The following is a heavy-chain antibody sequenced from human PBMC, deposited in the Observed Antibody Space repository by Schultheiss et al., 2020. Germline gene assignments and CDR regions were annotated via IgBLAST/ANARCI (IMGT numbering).Heavy chain of an antibody. D-gene: IGHD1-26*01. CDR3: ARATGPNSGSLSFDY. CDR2: IIPIFGIA. CDR1: GGTFSSYA. V-gene: IGHV1-69*17. J-gene: IGHJ4*02. Sequence: SVKVSCKASGGTFSSYAISWVRQAPGQGLEWMGGIIPIFGIANYAQKFQGRVTITADKSTSTTYMELSSLRSEDTAVYYCARATGPNSGSLSFDYWGKGTLVTVPS.